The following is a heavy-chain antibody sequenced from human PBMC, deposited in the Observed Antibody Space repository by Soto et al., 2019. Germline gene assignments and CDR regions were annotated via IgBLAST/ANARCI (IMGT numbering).Heavy chain of an antibody. CDR1: GFTFSSYA. J-gene: IGHJ6*02. CDR2: ISSNGGST. CDR3: ARAGGLYCSGGSCYPHYYSYGMDV. V-gene: IGHV3-64*01. Sequence: LRLSCAASGFTFSSYAMHWVRQAPGKGLEYVSAISSNGGSTYYANSVKGRFTISRDNSKNTLYLQMGSLRAEDMAVYYCARAGGLYCSGGSCYPHYYSYGMDVWGQGTTVTVSS. D-gene: IGHD2-15*01.